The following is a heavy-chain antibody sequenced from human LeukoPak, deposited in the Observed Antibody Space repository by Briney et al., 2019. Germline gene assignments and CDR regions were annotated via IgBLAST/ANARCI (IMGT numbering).Heavy chain of an antibody. CDR2: TYYRSNWYN. V-gene: IGHV6-1*01. J-gene: IGHJ6*02. D-gene: IGHD1/OR15-1a*01. Sequence: SQTLSLTCAISGDSVSSKSAAWNWIRQSPSRGLEWLGRTYYRSNWYNDYAESVKSRITVTADTSKNHFSLHLNSVTPEDTAVYYCARDWEQLNYYFGMDVWGQGTTVTVSS. CDR3: ARDWEQLNYYFGMDV. CDR1: GDSVSSKSAA.